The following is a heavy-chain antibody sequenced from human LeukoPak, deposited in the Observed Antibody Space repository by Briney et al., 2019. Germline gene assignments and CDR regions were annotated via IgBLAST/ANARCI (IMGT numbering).Heavy chain of an antibody. J-gene: IGHJ4*02. D-gene: IGHD3-3*01. CDR3: ARGRYDFWSGSAFDY. CDR2: IYTSGST. Sequence: PSETLSLTCTVSGGSISSGSYYWSWIRQPAGKGLEWIGRIYTSGSTNYNPSLKSRVTISVDTSKNQFSLKLSSVTAADTAVYYCARGRYDFWSGSAFDYWGQGTLVTVSS. V-gene: IGHV4-61*02. CDR1: GGSISSGSYY.